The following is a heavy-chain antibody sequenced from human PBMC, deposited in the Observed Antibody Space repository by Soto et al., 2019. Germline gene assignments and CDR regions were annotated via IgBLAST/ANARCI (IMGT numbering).Heavy chain of an antibody. CDR1: GYTFTSYD. CDR3: ARGVDAGLDY. D-gene: IGHD6-13*01. V-gene: IGHV1-8*01. Sequence: QVLLVQSGAEVKKPGASVKVSCKASGYTFTSYDINWVRQATGQGLEWMGWMSPQSGNTGYAQNFQGRVIMTRDTSINTAYLELSSLRSEDTAVYYCARGVDAGLDYWGQGALVTVSS. J-gene: IGHJ4*02. CDR2: MSPQSGNT.